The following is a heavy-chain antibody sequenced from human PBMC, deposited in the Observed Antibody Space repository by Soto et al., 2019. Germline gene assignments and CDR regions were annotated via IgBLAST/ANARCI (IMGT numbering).Heavy chain of an antibody. Sequence: QVQLVQSGAEVKKPGAPVTVSCKTSGYTFSNYGINWVRQAPGQGLEWMGWISGYNGNTNYAQTVQGRVTMTTDASTGTVYMELRSLTSDDTAIYYCSRFIMVGGWFDPNYYHGMDVWGQGTTVTVSS. J-gene: IGHJ6*02. CDR2: ISGYNGNT. CDR3: SRFIMVGGWFDPNYYHGMDV. D-gene: IGHD6-19*01. V-gene: IGHV1-18*01. CDR1: GYTFSNYG.